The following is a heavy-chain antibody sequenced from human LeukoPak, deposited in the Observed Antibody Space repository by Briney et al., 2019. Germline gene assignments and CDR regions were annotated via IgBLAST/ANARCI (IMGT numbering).Heavy chain of an antibody. V-gene: IGHV4-39*07. CDR1: GGSISSSSYY. J-gene: IGHJ3*02. CDR2: IYYSGST. Sequence: SETLSLTCTVSGGSISSSSYYWGWIRQPPGKGLEWIGSIYYSGSTYYNPSLKSRVTISVDTSKNQFSLKLSSVTAADTAVYYCARGSRFPRDRRDAFDIWGQGTMVTVSS. D-gene: IGHD2-21*01. CDR3: ARGSRFPRDRRDAFDI.